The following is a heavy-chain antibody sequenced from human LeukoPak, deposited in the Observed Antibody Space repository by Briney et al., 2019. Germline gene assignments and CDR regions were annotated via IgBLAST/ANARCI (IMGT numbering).Heavy chain of an antibody. Sequence: GRSLRLSCAASGFTFSSYGMHWVRQAPGKGLEWVAVISYDGSNKYYADSVKGRFTISRDDSKNTLYLQMNSLRAEDTAVYYCATRRLGYCSGGSCRHFDYWGQGTLVTVSS. J-gene: IGHJ4*02. D-gene: IGHD2-15*01. CDR2: ISYDGSNK. V-gene: IGHV3-30*03. CDR1: GFTFSSYG. CDR3: ATRRLGYCSGGSCRHFDY.